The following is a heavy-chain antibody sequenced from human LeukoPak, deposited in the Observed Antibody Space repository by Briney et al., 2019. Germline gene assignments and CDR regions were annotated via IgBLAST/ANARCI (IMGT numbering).Heavy chain of an antibody. V-gene: IGHV4-34*01. CDR1: GGSFSGYY. CDR2: INHSGST. J-gene: IGHJ4*02. D-gene: IGHD6-13*01. CDR3: ARNRYSSSWYPLDY. Sequence: SETLSLTCAVYGGSFSGYYWSWIRQPPGKGLEWIGEINHSGSTNYNPSLKSRATISVDTSKNQFSLKLSSATAADTAVYYCARNRYSSSWYPLDYWGQGTLVTVSS.